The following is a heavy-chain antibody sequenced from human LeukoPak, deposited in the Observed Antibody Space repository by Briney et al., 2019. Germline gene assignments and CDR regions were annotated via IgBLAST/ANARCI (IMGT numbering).Heavy chain of an antibody. J-gene: IGHJ4*02. V-gene: IGHV3-21*01. CDR1: GFTFSSYS. D-gene: IGHD4-17*01. CDR2: ISSSSSYI. CDR3: ARVCVNYGDHVC. Sequence: GGSLRLSCAASGFTFSSYSVNWVRQAPGKGLEWVSSISSSSSYIYYADSVKGRFTISRDNAKNSLYLQMNSLRAEDTAVYYCARVCVNYGDHVCWGQGTLVTVSS.